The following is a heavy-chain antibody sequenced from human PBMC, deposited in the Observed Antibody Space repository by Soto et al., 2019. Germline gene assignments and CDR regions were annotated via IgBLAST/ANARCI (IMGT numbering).Heavy chain of an antibody. CDR1: GGSISSGGYS. J-gene: IGHJ1*01. D-gene: IGHD6-13*01. CDR2: SYHSGST. CDR3: ARGGGSSWSEYFQH. Sequence: QLQLQESGSGLVKPSQTLSLTCAVSGGSISSGGYSWSWIRQPPGKGLEWIGYSYHSGSTYYNPSLKSRVTISVDRSKNQFSLKLSSVTAADTAVYDCARGGGSSWSEYFQHWGQGTLVTVSS. V-gene: IGHV4-30-2*01.